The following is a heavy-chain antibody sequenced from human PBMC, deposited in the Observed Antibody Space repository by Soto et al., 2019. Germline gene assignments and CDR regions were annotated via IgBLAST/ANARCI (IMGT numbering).Heavy chain of an antibody. Sequence: QVQLVQSGTEVKKPGASVKVSCKTSGYTFSDYYIQWLRQAPGQGLEWMGWINPNTGGTKYAQKFQGGVTLTRDTSISTAHMEMSSLTFDATAVYYCARDLGYYDSSGHYRLDYWGQGTLVTVSS. CDR3: ARDLGYYDSSGHYRLDY. D-gene: IGHD3-22*01. V-gene: IGHV1-2*02. J-gene: IGHJ4*02. CDR2: INPNTGGT. CDR1: GYTFSDYY.